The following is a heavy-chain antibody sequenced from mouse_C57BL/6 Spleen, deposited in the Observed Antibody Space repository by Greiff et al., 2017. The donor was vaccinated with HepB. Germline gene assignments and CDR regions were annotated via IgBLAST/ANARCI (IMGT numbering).Heavy chain of an antibody. J-gene: IGHJ1*03. CDR1: GFNIKDYY. CDR3: TPYGSSYEWYFDV. D-gene: IGHD1-1*01. Sequence: VQLKESGAELVRPGASVKLSCTASGFNIKDYYMHWVKQRPEQGLEWIGRIDPEDGDTEYAPKFQGKATMTADTSSNTAYLQLSSLTSEDTAVYYCTPYGSSYEWYFDVWGTGTTVTVSS. V-gene: IGHV14-1*01. CDR2: IDPEDGDT.